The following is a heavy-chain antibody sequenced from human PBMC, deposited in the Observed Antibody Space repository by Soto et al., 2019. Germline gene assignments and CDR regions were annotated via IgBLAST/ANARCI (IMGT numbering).Heavy chain of an antibody. CDR1: GDSIIGTHW. J-gene: IGHJ4*01. CDR3: ARYSAASGTYYFDY. V-gene: IGHV4-4*02. Sequence: ETLSLTCAVSGDSIIGTHWWSWVRRPPGKGLEFIGETHHSRGTNYNPSLRSRVTMSLDKSKNQLSLILYSVTAADTGVYYCARYSAASGTYYFDYWGQGTLVTVSS. D-gene: IGHD6-13*01. CDR2: THHSRGT.